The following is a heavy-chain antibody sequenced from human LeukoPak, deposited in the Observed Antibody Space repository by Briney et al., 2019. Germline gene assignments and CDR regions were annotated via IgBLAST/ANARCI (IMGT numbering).Heavy chain of an antibody. V-gene: IGHV4-59*08. CDR3: ARQSHYYDSSGYYSFDY. CDR2: IYYSGST. D-gene: IGHD3-22*01. J-gene: IGHJ4*02. CDR1: GGSISSYY. Sequence: SETLSLTCTVSGGSISSYYWSWIRQPPGKGLEWIGYIYYSGSTNYNPSLKSRVTISVDTSKNQFSLKLSSVTAADTAVYYCARQSHYYDSSGYYSFDYWGQGTLVTVSS.